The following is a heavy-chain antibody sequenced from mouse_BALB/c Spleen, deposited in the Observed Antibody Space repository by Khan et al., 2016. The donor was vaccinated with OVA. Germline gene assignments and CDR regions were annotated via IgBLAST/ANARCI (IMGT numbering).Heavy chain of an antibody. CDR2: ISPGSGDT. V-gene: IGHV1-77*01. CDR3: ARRNYFGYTFAY. J-gene: IGHJ3*01. CDR1: GYTFTDYY. Sequence: VQLQESGAELARPGASVKLSCKASGYTFTDYYINWVKQRTGQGLEWIGEISPGSGDTYYNEKFKGKATLTADKSSSPVYMQLSSLTAEASAVYFCARRNYFGYTFAYGGQGTLVTVSA. D-gene: IGHD1-2*01.